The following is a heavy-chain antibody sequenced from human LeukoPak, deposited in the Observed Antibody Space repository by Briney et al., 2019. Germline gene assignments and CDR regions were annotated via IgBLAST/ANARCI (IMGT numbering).Heavy chain of an antibody. CDR2: ISYDGSNK. CDR1: GFTFSSYG. CDR3: ASADIAAWAFDI. J-gene: IGHJ3*02. Sequence: GGSLRLSCAASGFTFSSYGMHWVRQAPGKGLEWVAVISYDGSNKYYADSVKGRFTISRDNSKNTLYLQMNSLRAEDTAVYYCASADIAAWAFDIWGQGTMVTVSS. D-gene: IGHD6-13*01. V-gene: IGHV3-30*03.